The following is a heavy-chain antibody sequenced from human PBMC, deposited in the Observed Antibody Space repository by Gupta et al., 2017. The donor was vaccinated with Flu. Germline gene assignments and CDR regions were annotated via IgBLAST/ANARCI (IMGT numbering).Heavy chain of an antibody. CDR2: ISKVAET. J-gene: IGHJ4*02. CDR1: GFTFSYYE. V-gene: IGHV3-48*03. Sequence: EVRLVESVGDVVQPGGSLRFYCAASGFTFSYYEFSWVRVAPGKALELISFISKVAETYYTDSVSDRFTISRDNAKNSVYLQMNDLRPEDNGLYYCARGHWDSWGQGTLVTVSS. CDR3: ARGHWDS.